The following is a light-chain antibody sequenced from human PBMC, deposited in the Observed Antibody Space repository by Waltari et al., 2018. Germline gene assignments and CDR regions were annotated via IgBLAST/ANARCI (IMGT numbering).Light chain of an antibody. V-gene: IGKV3-11*01. J-gene: IGKJ4*01. CDR2: DTS. CDR3: QQRHNWPLT. Sequence: EIVLTQSPATLSLSPGERATRACRASQSVRVYLAWYQQKPGQAPRLLIYDTSNRASGTPDRFSGSGSGTDFSLSISSLEPEDFAVYYCQQRHNWPLTFGGGTKVEIK. CDR1: QSVRVY.